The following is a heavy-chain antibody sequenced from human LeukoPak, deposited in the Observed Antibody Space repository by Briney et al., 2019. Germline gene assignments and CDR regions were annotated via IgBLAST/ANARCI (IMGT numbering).Heavy chain of an antibody. CDR1: GFTFSSYG. Sequence: GGSLRLSCAASGFTFSSYGMSWVRQAPGKGLEWVSAISGSGGSTYYADSVKGRFTISRDNSKNTLYLQMNSLRAEDTAVYYCAKMGADGGGSAYYMDVWGKGTTVTISS. J-gene: IGHJ6*03. CDR2: ISGSGGST. V-gene: IGHV3-23*01. CDR3: AKMGADGGGSAYYMDV. D-gene: IGHD2-15*01.